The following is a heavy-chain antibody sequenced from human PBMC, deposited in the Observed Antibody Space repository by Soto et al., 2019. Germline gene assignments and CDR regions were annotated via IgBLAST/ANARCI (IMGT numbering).Heavy chain of an antibody. D-gene: IGHD6-19*01. V-gene: IGHV3-9*01. Sequence: GGSLRLSCTASGFTFDDCAMHWVRQAPGKGLEWASSIPWNSGTIGYADSVKGRFTISRDNAKNSLYLQMNSLRAEDTALYYCAKEAISSGWSGGRKYYFDYWGQGTLVTVSS. CDR2: IPWNSGTI. CDR1: GFTFDDCA. J-gene: IGHJ4*02. CDR3: AKEAISSGWSGGRKYYFDY.